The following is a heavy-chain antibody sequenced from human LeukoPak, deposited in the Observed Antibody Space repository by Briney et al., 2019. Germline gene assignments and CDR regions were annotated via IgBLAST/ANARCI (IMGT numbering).Heavy chain of an antibody. D-gene: IGHD3-3*01. CDR2: IYYTGST. J-gene: IGHJ4*02. V-gene: IGHV4-59*01. Sequence: SETLSLTCTVSGGSISNYYWSWIRQPPGKGLEWIGYIYYTGSTNYNPSLKSRVTISVDTSKNQFSLKLGSVTAADTAVYYCARAVRDDFCSGYFYWGQGTLGTVSS. CDR1: GGSISNYY. CDR3: ARAVRDDFCSGYFY.